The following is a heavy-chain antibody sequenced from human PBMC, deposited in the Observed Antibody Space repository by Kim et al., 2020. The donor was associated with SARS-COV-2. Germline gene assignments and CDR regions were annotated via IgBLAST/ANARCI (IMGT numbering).Heavy chain of an antibody. CDR1: GYTFSGNY. V-gene: IGHV1-2*06. CDR3: ARELDCNSSVCYFNPMDY. CDR2: IRPIDGAT. Sequence: ASVKVSCKASGYTFSGNYIPWVRQAPGQGLEWMGRIRPIDGATNYAQKFDGRVTMTRDTSISTAYMELNRLTSDDTAVYYCARELDCNSSVCYFNPMDYW. J-gene: IGHJ4*01. D-gene: IGHD3-22*01.